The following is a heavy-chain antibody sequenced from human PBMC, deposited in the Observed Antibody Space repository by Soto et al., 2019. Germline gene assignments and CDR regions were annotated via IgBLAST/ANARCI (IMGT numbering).Heavy chain of an antibody. CDR3: ARRVTVTPAGAFDI. CDR2: ISGSGGST. V-gene: IGHV3-23*01. Sequence: PGGSLRLSSAASGFTFSSYAMSRVRQAPGKGLEWVSAISGSGGSTYYADSVKGRFTISRDYSKNTLYLQMNSLRAEDTAVYCCARRVTVTPAGAFDIWGQGTMVTVSS. CDR1: GFTFSSYA. D-gene: IGHD4-17*01. J-gene: IGHJ3*02.